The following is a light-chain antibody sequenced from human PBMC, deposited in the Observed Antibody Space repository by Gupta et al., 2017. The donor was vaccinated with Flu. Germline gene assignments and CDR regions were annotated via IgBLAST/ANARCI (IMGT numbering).Light chain of an antibody. CDR2: DVS. CDR1: SGDVGLNNY. CDR3: AADTRSSTYV. J-gene: IGLJ1*01. V-gene: IGLV2-14*03. Sequence: QSALTQPASVSGSPGQSITISCTGTSGDVGLNNYVSWYQQHPGKAHRLLIFDVSDRPSWVPDRFSAFKSCNTASLTISGLKAEDDADYYCAADTRSSTYVFGTGTTFTVL.